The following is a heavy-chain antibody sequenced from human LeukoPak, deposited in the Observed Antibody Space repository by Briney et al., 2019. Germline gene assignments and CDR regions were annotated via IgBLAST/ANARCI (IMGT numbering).Heavy chain of an antibody. V-gene: IGHV3-49*04. CDR3: TREGYDYVWGSYRHPPDY. J-gene: IGHJ4*02. CDR1: GFNFGDYA. CDR2: IRSKAYGGTT. D-gene: IGHD3-16*02. Sequence: PGRSLRLSCTASGFNFGDYAMSWVRQAPGTGLEWVGFIRSKAYGGTTEYAASVKGRFTISRDDSKSIAYLQMNSLKTEDTAVYYCTREGYDYVWGSYRHPPDYWGQGTLVTVSS.